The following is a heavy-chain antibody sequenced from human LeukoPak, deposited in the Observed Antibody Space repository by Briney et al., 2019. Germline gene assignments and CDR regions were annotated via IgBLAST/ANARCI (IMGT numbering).Heavy chain of an antibody. CDR1: GFTFSSYA. D-gene: IGHD3-3*01. Sequence: QPGRSLRLSCAASGFTFSSYAMSWVRQAPGKGLEWVSAISGSGGSTYYADSVKGRFTISRDNSKNTLYLQMNSLRAEDTAVYYCAKDLFRGSGYSYWGQGTLVTVSS. CDR3: AKDLFRGSGYSY. CDR2: ISGSGGST. V-gene: IGHV3-23*01. J-gene: IGHJ4*02.